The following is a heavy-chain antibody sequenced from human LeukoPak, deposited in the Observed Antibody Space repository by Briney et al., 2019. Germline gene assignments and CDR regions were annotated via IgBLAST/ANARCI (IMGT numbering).Heavy chain of an antibody. CDR1: GFTFSTYG. V-gene: IGHV3-30*02. Sequence: PGGSLRLSCAASGFTFSTYGMHWVRQAPGKGLEWVAFIQYDGSNKYYADSVKGRFTISRDNSKNTLYLQMNSLRAEDTAVYYCARDWFHDYGGTWYFDLWGRGTLVTVSS. J-gene: IGHJ2*01. CDR2: IQYDGSNK. CDR3: ARDWFHDYGGTWYFDL. D-gene: IGHD4-23*01.